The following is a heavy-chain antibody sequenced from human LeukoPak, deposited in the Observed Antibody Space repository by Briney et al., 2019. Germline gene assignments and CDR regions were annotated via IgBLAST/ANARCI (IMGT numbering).Heavy chain of an antibody. Sequence: GGSLRLSCTASGFTFSSYGMHWVRQAPGKGLEWVAFIRYDGSNKYYADSVKGRFTISRDNSKNTLYLQMNSLRAEDTAVYYCAKERTLYSNYLDFWGQGTTVTVSS. CDR2: IRYDGSNK. CDR3: AKERTLYSNYLDF. CDR1: GFTFSSYG. V-gene: IGHV3-30*02. J-gene: IGHJ6*03.